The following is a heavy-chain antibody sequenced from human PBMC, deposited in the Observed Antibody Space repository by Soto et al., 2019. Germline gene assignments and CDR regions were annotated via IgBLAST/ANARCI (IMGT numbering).Heavy chain of an antibody. CDR2: INPSGGGA. CDR3: ARGPRNRADTLGMY. J-gene: IGHJ4*02. D-gene: IGHD3-9*01. V-gene: IGHV1-46*01. CDR1: GYTFTSHY. Sequence: ASVKVSCMASGYTFTSHYMHWVRQAPGQGLEWMGIINPSGGGANYAQKFQGRVTMTRDTSTSTVYMELSSLTSEDTAVYYCARGPRNRADTLGMYWGQGTLVTVSS.